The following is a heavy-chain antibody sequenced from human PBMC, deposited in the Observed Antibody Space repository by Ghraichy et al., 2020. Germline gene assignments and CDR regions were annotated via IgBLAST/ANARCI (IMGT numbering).Heavy chain of an antibody. CDR3: ARDIAVAVEGPGDYYYGMDV. D-gene: IGHD6-19*01. CDR1: GGSISSYY. V-gene: IGHV4-59*01. J-gene: IGHJ6*02. Sequence: SETLSLTCTVSGGSISSYYWSWIRQPPGKGLEWIGYIYYSGSTNYNPSLKSRVTISVDTSKNQFSLKLSSVTAADTAVYYCARDIAVAVEGPGDYYYGMDVWGQGTTVTVSS. CDR2: IYYSGST.